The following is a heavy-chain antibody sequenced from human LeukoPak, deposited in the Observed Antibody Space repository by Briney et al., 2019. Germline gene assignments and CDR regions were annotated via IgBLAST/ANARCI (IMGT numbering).Heavy chain of an antibody. CDR1: GFTFSHYA. CDR3: AKGSGGSCYSGSDY. J-gene: IGHJ4*02. CDR2: ISGSGGST. V-gene: IGHV3-23*01. Sequence: GGSLRLSCAASGFTFSHYAMSWVRQAPGKGLEWISGISGSGGSTYYADSVKGRFTISRDNSKNTLYLQMSSLRAEDTAVYYCAKGSGGSCYSGSDYWGQGTLVTVSS. D-gene: IGHD2-15*01.